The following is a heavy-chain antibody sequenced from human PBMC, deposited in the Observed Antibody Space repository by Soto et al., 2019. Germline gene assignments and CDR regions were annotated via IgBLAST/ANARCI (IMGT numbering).Heavy chain of an antibody. J-gene: IGHJ6*03. Sequence: QVQLQQWGAGLLKPSETLSLTCAVYGGSFSGYYWSWIRQPPGQGLEWIGEINHSGSTNYNPSLKSRVTISVDTSKNQFSLNLSSVTAADTAVYYCARGRGQYCSSTSCYSYYYYYYMDVWGKGTTVTVSS. V-gene: IGHV4-34*01. CDR3: ARGRGQYCSSTSCYSYYYYYYMDV. CDR2: INHSGST. CDR1: GGSFSGYY. D-gene: IGHD2-2*01.